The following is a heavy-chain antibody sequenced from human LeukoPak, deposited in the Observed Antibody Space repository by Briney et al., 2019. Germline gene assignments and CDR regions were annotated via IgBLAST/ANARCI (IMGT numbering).Heavy chain of an antibody. J-gene: IGHJ4*02. CDR1: RGTFDSYG. V-gene: IGHV1-69*05. CDR3: ARGESGDRSGFSFFDY. D-gene: IGHD3-22*01. Sequence: GASVKVSCKAPRGTFDSYGISWVRQAPGQGLEWMGGVMAIFGGVKYGQKFQGRATITTNASTSTAYMELRSLTSEDTGIYYCARGESGDRSGFSFFDYWGQGTLVTVSS. CDR2: VMAIFGGV.